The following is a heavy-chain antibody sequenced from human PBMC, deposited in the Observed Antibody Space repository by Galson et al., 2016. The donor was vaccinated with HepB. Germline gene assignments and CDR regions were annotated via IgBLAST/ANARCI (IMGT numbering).Heavy chain of an antibody. Sequence: SETLSLTCNVSGDSISAFYWTWLRQSPGKSLQWLGYIYHTGTTVYNPSLNSRVTISLGPSENQFSLSLLSVTAADTAVYFCAREWSSGLFFASWGQGALVTVSS. CDR1: GDSISAFY. V-gene: IGHV4-59*01. J-gene: IGHJ4*02. CDR2: IYHTGTT. CDR3: AREWSSGLFFAS. D-gene: IGHD3-22*01.